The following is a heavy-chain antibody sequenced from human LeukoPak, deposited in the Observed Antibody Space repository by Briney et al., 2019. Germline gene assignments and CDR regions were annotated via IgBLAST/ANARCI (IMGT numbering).Heavy chain of an antibody. V-gene: IGHV4-59*01. CDR1: GRSLSSYY. D-gene: IGHD6-13*01. CDR2: IYYSGSA. Sequence: SETLSLTCTVSGRSLSSYYWSWIRQPPGKGLEWIGYIYYSGSAKYNPSLKSRVTISVDTSKNQFSLKLSSVTAGDTAVYYCARAPGIAAAGTHFDFWGQGTLVTVSS. CDR3: ARAPGIAAAGTHFDF. J-gene: IGHJ4*02.